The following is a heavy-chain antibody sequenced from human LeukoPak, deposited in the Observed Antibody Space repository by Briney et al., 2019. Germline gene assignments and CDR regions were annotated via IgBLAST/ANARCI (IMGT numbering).Heavy chain of an antibody. CDR3: AKAEGSGNQPFKY. D-gene: IGHD3-10*01. J-gene: IGHJ4*02. Sequence: GRSLRLSCVASGFTFSSYAMSWVRQAPGKGLEWVSHISTGGGTTYYSDSVKGRFTISRDNSKNTLYLQMNSLRAEDTAVYSCAKAEGSGNQPFKYWGQGTLVTVSS. V-gene: IGHV3-23*01. CDR2: ISTGGGTT. CDR1: GFTFSSYA.